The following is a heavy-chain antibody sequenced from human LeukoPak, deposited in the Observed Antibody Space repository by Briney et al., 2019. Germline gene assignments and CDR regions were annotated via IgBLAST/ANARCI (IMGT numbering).Heavy chain of an antibody. D-gene: IGHD3-22*01. Sequence: ASVKVSCKVSGYIFPSYGISWVRQAPGQGLEWMGWISVYNGNTNYPQRLQGRVTMTTDTSTTTAYMELRSLRSDDRAVYYCARDINGYYYDSHGYYPTDLWGQGTLVTVSS. V-gene: IGHV1-18*01. CDR1: GYIFPSYG. CDR3: ARDINGYYYDSHGYYPTDL. CDR2: ISVYNGNT. J-gene: IGHJ5*02.